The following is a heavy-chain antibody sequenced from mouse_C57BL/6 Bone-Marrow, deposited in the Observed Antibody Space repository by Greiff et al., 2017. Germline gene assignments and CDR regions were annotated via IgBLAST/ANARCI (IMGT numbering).Heavy chain of an antibody. Sequence: VQLQQPGAELVKPGASVKLSCKASGYTFTSYWMHWVKQRPGQGLEWIGMIHPNSGSTNYNEKFKSKATLTVDKSSSTAYMQLSSLTSEDSAVYYCARAKFITTGFYAMDYWGQGTSVTVSS. CDR3: ARAKFITTGFYAMDY. CDR1: GYTFTSYW. V-gene: IGHV1-64*01. J-gene: IGHJ4*01. CDR2: IHPNSGST. D-gene: IGHD1-1*01.